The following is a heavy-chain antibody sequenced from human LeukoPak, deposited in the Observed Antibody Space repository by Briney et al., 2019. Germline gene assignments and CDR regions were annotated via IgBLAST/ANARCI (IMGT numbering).Heavy chain of an antibody. CDR1: GYTLTELS. Sequence: ASVKVSCKVSGYTLTELSMHWVRQAPGKGLEWMGWINPNSGGTNYAQKFQGWVTMTRDTSISTAYMDLNRLTSDDTAVYYCSRGLINGHDFDYWGQGTVVTVSS. CDR3: SRGLINGHDFDY. D-gene: IGHD2-8*01. V-gene: IGHV1-2*04. J-gene: IGHJ4*02. CDR2: INPNSGGT.